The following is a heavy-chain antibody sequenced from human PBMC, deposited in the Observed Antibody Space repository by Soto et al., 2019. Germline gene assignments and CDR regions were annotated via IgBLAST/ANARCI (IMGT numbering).Heavy chain of an antibody. CDR3: AKDYNYGEYYYGMDV. Sequence: MHWVRQAPGKGLEWVAVISYDGSNKYYADSVKGRFTISRDNSKNTLYLQMNSLRAEDTAVYYCAKDYNYGEYYYGMDVWGQGTTVTVSS. J-gene: IGHJ6*02. V-gene: IGHV3-30*18. CDR2: ISYDGSNK. D-gene: IGHD1-1*01.